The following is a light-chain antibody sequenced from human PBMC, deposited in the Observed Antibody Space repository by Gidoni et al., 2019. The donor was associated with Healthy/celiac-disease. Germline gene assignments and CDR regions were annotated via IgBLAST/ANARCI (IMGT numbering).Light chain of an antibody. CDR2: DAS. Sequence: EIVLTQSPATLSLSPGERSTLSCRASQSVGSYLAWYQHKPGQAPRLLIYDASNRATGIPARFSGSGSGTDFTLTISSLKPEDFAVYYCQQRSNWLTFXGXTKVEIK. CDR3: QQRSNWLT. J-gene: IGKJ4*01. CDR1: QSVGSY. V-gene: IGKV3-11*01.